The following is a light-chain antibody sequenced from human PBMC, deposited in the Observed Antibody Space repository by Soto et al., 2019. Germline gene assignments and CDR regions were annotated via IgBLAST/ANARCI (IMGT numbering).Light chain of an antibody. CDR2: YAS. Sequence: EMVITQTPATLSVSPGERVTLSCRASESVHSNLAWYQQKPGQGPSLLIYYASTRVTGVPDRFSGSGSGTEFTLTISSLQSEDFGVYYCPYYSNWPPTFGPGTKVEIK. CDR1: ESVHSN. J-gene: IGKJ3*01. V-gene: IGKV3-15*01. CDR3: PYYSNWPPT.